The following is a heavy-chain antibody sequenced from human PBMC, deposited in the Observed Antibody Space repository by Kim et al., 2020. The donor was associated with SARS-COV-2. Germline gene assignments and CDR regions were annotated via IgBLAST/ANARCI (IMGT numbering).Heavy chain of an antibody. CDR2: IYYSGGT. V-gene: IGHV4-28*03. J-gene: IGHJ3*02. CDR3: ARGTGYCSGGSCHAIGAFDI. CDR1: GYSISSSNW. Sequence: SETLSLTCAVSGYSISSSNWWGWIRQPPGKGLVWIGYIYYSGGTYYNPSLKSRVTMSVDTSKNQFSLQLSSVTAVDTAVYYCARGTGYCSGGSCHAIGAFDIWGQGTMVTVSS. D-gene: IGHD2-15*01.